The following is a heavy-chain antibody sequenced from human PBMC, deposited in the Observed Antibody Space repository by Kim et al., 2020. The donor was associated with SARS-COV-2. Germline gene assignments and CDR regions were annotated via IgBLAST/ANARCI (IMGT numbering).Heavy chain of an antibody. J-gene: IGHJ6*02. V-gene: IGHV3-21*01. CDR2: ISSSSSYI. CDR3: AREVADGNCSGGSCYFYYYYYGMDV. D-gene: IGHD2-15*01. CDR1: GFTFSSYS. Sequence: GGSLRLSCAASGFTFSSYSMNWVRQAPGKGLEWVSSISSSSSYIYYADSVKGRFTISRDNAKNSLYLQMNSLRAEDTAVYYCAREVADGNCSGGSCYFYYYYYGMDVWGQGTTVTVSS.